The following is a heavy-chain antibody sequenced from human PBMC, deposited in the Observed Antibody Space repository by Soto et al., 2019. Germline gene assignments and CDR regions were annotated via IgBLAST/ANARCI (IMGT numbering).Heavy chain of an antibody. J-gene: IGHJ4*02. Sequence: ASVKVSCKASGGTFSSYTISWVRQAPGQGLEWMGRIIPILGIANYAQKFQGRVTITADKSTSTAYMELSSLRSEDTAVYYCAMTPLSYGSGSHAHFDSWGQATLVTVS. CDR1: GGTFSSYT. D-gene: IGHD3-10*01. CDR3: AMTPLSYGSGSHAHFDS. V-gene: IGHV1-69*02. CDR2: IIPILGIA.